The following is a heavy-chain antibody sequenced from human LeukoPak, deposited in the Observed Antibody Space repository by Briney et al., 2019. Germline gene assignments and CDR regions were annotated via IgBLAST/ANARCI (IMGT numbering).Heavy chain of an antibody. J-gene: IGHJ6*04. CDR2: INHSGST. D-gene: IGHD3-9*01. CDR3: ARGRYDILTGYVYYYYGMDV. V-gene: IGHV4-34*01. Sequence: SETLSLTCAVYGGSFSGYYWGWIRQPPGKGLEWIGEINHSGSTNYNPSLKSRVTISVDTSKNQFSLKLSSVTAADTAVYYCARGRYDILTGYVYYYYGMDVWGKGTTVTVSS. CDR1: GGSFSGYY.